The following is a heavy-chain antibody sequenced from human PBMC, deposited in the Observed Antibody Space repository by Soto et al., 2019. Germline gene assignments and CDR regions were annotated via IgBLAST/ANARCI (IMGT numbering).Heavy chain of an antibody. V-gene: IGHV3-30*18. D-gene: IGHD6-19*01. J-gene: IGHJ3*02. Sequence: GGSLRVSCVASGFTFSSNGMHWVRQAPGKGLEWVAVISYDGSNKFYADSVKGRFTISRDNSKNALYLQMNILGAEDTAVYYCAKLLYRSGTDGVDIWGPGTMVTVSS. CDR1: GFTFSSNG. CDR2: ISYDGSNK. CDR3: AKLLYRSGTDGVDI.